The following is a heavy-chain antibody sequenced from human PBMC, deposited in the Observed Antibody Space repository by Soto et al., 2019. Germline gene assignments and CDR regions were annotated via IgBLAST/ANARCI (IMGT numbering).Heavy chain of an antibody. CDR3: AVIGYDLDY. Sequence: QVQLVQSGAEVKNPGASVKVSCKGSGDTFHRHALSWVRQAPGQGLEWMGGIIPMFGTANYAQKFQGRVTITADTSTSTAYMELSSLRFEDTAFYYCAVIGYDLDYWGQGTLVAVSS. J-gene: IGHJ4*02. CDR2: IIPMFGTA. V-gene: IGHV1-69*06. CDR1: GDTFHRHA. D-gene: IGHD5-12*01.